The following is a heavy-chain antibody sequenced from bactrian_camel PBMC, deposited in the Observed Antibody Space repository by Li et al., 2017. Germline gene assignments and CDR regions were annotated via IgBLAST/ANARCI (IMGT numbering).Heavy chain of an antibody. CDR1: GSGYISGTAC. D-gene: IGHD3*01. CDR2: IAPATGTT. Sequence: VQLVESGGGSVNAGGSLTLSCAASGSGYISGTACMGWFRQVPGKEREGVAAIAPATGTTFCSDSVKGRFTISRDNGKNTVYLRLSNLKIEDTAMYYCAIGWGATSTSNPRGQGTQVTV. CDR3: AIGWGATSTSNP. V-gene: IGHV3S1*01. J-gene: IGHJ4*01.